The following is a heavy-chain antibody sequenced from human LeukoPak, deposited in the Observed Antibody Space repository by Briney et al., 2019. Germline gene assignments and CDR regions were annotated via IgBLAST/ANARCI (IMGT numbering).Heavy chain of an antibody. CDR1: GFTFSSYS. D-gene: IGHD3-22*01. CDR2: ISSSSSTI. V-gene: IGHV3-48*01. Sequence: GGSLRLSCAASGFTFSSYSMNWVRQAPGKGLEWVSYISSSSSTIYYADSVKGRFTISRDNAKNSLYLQMNSLRAEDTAVYYCARASPTYYYDSSGRFPDAFDIWGQGTMVTVSS. J-gene: IGHJ3*02. CDR3: ARASPTYYYDSSGRFPDAFDI.